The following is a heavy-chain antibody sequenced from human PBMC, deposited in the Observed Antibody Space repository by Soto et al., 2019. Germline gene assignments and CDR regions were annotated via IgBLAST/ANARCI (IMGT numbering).Heavy chain of an antibody. Sequence: GSGPTLVNPTQTLTLTCTFSGFALSTSGMRVSWIRQPPGKALEWLARIDWDDDKFYSTSLKTRLTISKDTSKNQVVLTMTNMDPVDTATYYCARTRTRHHGGIDVWGQGTTVTVSS. J-gene: IGHJ6*02. D-gene: IGHD2-2*01. CDR1: GFALSTSGMR. CDR2: IDWDDDK. V-gene: IGHV2-70*04. CDR3: ARTRTRHHGGIDV.